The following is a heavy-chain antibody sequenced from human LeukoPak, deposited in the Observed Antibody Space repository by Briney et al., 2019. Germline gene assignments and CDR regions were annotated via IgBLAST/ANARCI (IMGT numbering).Heavy chain of an antibody. J-gene: IGHJ4*02. CDR1: GFTFSSYS. CDR2: IGSSSSYI. CDR3: ARDRNNMYYFDY. Sequence: GGSLRLSCAASGFTFSSYSMNWVRQAPGKGLEWVSSIGSSSSYIYYADSVKGRFTISRDNAKNSLYLQMNSLRAEDTAVYYCARDRNNMYYFDYWGQGTLVTVSS. V-gene: IGHV3-21*01. D-gene: IGHD1/OR15-1a*01.